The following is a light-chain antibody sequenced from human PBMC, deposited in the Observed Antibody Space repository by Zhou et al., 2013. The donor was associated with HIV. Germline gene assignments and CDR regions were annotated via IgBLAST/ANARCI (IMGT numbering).Light chain of an antibody. J-gene: IGKJ4*01. Sequence: IQMTQSPSSLSASVGDRVTITCRASQGIGSALAWYQHRPGKAPKLLIYDASSLQTGVPSRFSGSGSGTDFTLTISSLQPEDFATYSCQQFNSYPLTFGGGTKLEIK. V-gene: IGKV1-13*02. CDR1: QGIGSA. CDR2: DAS. CDR3: QQFNSYPLT.